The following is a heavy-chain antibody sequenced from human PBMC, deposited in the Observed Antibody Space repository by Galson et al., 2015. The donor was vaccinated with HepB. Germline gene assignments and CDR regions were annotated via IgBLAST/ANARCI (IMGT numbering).Heavy chain of an antibody. Sequence: SVKVSCKASGDAFFSYAISWVRQVPGQGLEWMGWMDPMFGTANYAQNLQGRVTIIADESMSIVYMGLSSLSSEDTAVYYCAISISGTSVDAFEIWGQGTMVTVSS. D-gene: IGHD2-15*01. CDR2: MDPMFGTA. CDR1: GDAFFSYA. CDR3: AISISGTSVDAFEI. V-gene: IGHV1-69*13. J-gene: IGHJ3*02.